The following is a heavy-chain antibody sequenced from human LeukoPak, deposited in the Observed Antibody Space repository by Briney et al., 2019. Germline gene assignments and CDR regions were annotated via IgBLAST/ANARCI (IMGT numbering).Heavy chain of an antibody. CDR3: ARSCSGGSCYYYYGMDV. CDR1: GDSTYNSIYY. J-gene: IGHJ6*02. CDR2: IDYSGSS. D-gene: IGHD2-15*01. Sequence: SETLSLTCTVSGDSTYNSIYYWGWIRQPPGKGLEWIGSIDYSGSSYYNPSLRSRATISIDTSNHQFSLKLSSVTAADTAVYYCARSCSGGSCYYYYGMDVWGQGTTVTVSS. V-gene: IGHV4-39*07.